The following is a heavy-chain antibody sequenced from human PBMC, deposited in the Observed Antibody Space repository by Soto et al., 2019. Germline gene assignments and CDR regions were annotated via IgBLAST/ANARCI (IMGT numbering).Heavy chain of an antibody. V-gene: IGHV4-30-4*01. J-gene: IGHJ4*02. CDR3: ARVMYYYDSSGYYYPPLFDY. CDR2: IYYSGST. CDR1: GGSISSGDYY. D-gene: IGHD3-22*01. Sequence: SETLSLTCTVSGGSISSGDYYWSWIRQPPGKGLEWIGYIYYSGSTYYNPSLKSRVTISVDTSKNQFSLKLSSVTAADMAVYYCARVMYYYDSSGYYYPPLFDYWGQGTLVTVSS.